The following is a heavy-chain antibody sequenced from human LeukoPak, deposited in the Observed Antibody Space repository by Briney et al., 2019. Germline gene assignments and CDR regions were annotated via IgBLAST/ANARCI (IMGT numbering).Heavy chain of an antibody. CDR1: GFTFNTLA. Sequence: AETLTLSCAASGFTFNTLAMSWLRQAPGKGLEWFTAINPRGCINYHPYSLKGPFTISTSNSKNTLFLQMHSLSVEDTAVYYCVNHSRAMVRGCLDHWGQGILVTVSS. D-gene: IGHD5-18*01. J-gene: IGHJ4*02. V-gene: IGHV3-23*01. CDR2: INPRGCIN. CDR3: VNHSRAMVRGCLDH.